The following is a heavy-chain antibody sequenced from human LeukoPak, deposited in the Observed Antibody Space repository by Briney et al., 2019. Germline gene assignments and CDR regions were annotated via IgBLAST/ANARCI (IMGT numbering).Heavy chain of an antibody. Sequence: PSETLSLTCTVSGGSISSYYWSWIRQPPGEGLEWIGSVFYSGGTNYNPSLKSRVTISVDTSKNQFSLKMTSVTAADTAVYHCARAGRLWGTYRPYWYFDLWGRGTLVTVSS. V-gene: IGHV4-59*01. J-gene: IGHJ2*01. D-gene: IGHD3-16*02. CDR1: GGSISSYY. CDR3: ARAGRLWGTYRPYWYFDL. CDR2: VFYSGGT.